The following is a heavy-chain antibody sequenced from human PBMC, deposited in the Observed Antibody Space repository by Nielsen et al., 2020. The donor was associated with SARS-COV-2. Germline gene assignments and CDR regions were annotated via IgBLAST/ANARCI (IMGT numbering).Heavy chain of an antibody. CDR2: INPNSGGT. Sequence: ASVKVSCKASGYTFTGYYMHWVRQAPGQGLEWMGRINPNSGGTNYAQKFQGRVTMTRDTSISTAYMELSRLRSDDTAVYYCAREMPSSSTFDYWGQGTLVTVSS. CDR1: GYTFTGYY. D-gene: IGHD6-13*01. J-gene: IGHJ4*02. CDR3: AREMPSSSTFDY. V-gene: IGHV1-2*06.